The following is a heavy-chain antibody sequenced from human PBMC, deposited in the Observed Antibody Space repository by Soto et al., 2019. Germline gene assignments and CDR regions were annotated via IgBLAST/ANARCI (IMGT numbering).Heavy chain of an antibody. Sequence: SETLSLTCAVSGGSITSSSYSWGWVRQPPGKGLEWIATFYYSGSTYYNPSLKSRVTISVDTSKNQFSLKLSSVTAADTAVYYCARDLRFRGFYGMDVWGQGTTVTVSS. J-gene: IGHJ6*02. CDR2: FYYSGST. CDR1: GGSITSSSYS. D-gene: IGHD3-10*01. CDR3: ARDLRFRGFYGMDV. V-gene: IGHV4-39*07.